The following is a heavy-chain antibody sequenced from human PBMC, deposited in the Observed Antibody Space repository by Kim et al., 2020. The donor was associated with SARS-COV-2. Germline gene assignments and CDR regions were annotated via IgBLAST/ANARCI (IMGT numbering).Heavy chain of an antibody. Sequence: SETLSLTCAVYGGSFSGYYWSWIRQPPGKGLEWIGEINHSGSTNYNPSLKSRVTISVDTSKNQFSLKLSSVTAADTAVYYCARGRRYIVVVPAAHLFDYWGQGTLVTVSS. V-gene: IGHV4-34*01. CDR2: INHSGST. CDR1: GGSFSGYY. D-gene: IGHD2-2*01. CDR3: ARGRRYIVVVPAAHLFDY. J-gene: IGHJ4*02.